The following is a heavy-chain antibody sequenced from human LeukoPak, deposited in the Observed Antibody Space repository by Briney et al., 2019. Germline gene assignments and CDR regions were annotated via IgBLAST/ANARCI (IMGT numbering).Heavy chain of an antibody. CDR2: ITVSGGNT. D-gene: IGHD5-18*01. V-gene: IGHV3-23*01. CDR1: GFTFSSYA. CDR3: AKGNGYSYGRYYFDH. J-gene: IGHJ4*02. Sequence: GGSLRLSCAASGFTFSSYAMGWVRQAPGKGLEWVSAITVSGGNTYYADSVKGRFTISRDNSKNTLYLQVNSLRAEDTAVYYCAKGNGYSYGRYYFDHWGQGTVDRLSS.